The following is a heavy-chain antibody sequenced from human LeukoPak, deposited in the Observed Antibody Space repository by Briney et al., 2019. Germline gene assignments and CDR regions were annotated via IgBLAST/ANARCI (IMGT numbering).Heavy chain of an antibody. CDR1: GFTFSSYS. V-gene: IGHV3-21*01. CDR3: ASAGASYFDY. J-gene: IGHJ4*02. Sequence: GGSLRLSCAASGFTFSSYSMNWVRQAPGKGLEWVSSISSSSSYIYYADSEKGRFTISRDNAKNSLYLQMNSLRAEDTAVYYCASAGASYFDYWGQGTLVTVSS. D-gene: IGHD1-26*01. CDR2: ISSSSSYI.